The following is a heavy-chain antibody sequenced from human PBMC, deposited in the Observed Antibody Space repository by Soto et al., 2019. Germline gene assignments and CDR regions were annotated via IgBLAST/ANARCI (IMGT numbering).Heavy chain of an antibody. CDR3: ARDSGRTGSDFDF. D-gene: IGHD1-1*01. CDR2: IGTSSGTI. CDR1: GFSFSTYS. Sequence: PGGSLRLSCAASGFSFSTYSMNWVRQTPERGLEWVSYIGTSSGTIYYRDSVRGRFTISRDNAKNSVYLQMNSLRDEDTAVYYCARDSGRTGSDFDFWGQGTLVTVSS. V-gene: IGHV3-48*02. J-gene: IGHJ4*02.